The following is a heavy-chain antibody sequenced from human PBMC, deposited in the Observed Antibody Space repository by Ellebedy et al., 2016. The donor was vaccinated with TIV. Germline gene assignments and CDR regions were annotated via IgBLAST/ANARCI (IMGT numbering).Heavy chain of an antibody. Sequence: SETLSLTXSVSGGSISGSYWSWIRQPPGKGLEWFGYIYDSGTTNYNPSLKSRVTISVDTSKNQFSLHLRSVTAADTAVYYCARALGSYDFWGQGTLVTVSS. CDR2: IYDSGTT. V-gene: IGHV4-59*01. D-gene: IGHD1-26*01. J-gene: IGHJ4*02. CDR1: GGSISGSY. CDR3: ARALGSYDF.